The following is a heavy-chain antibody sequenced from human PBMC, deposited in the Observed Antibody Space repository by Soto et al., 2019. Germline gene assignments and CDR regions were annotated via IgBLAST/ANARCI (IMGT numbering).Heavy chain of an antibody. CDR1: GASIGTTYW. Sequence: ETLSLTCAVSGASIGTTYWWSWVRQPPGKGLEWIGEIYNIGRTNYNPSLKSRVTISVDKSKNQFSLQLSSLTAADTAVYYCARNSFXTSSYNFLDPWGQGALVTVSS. CDR2: IYNIGRT. J-gene: IGHJ5*02. D-gene: IGHD6-6*01. V-gene: IGHV4-4*02. CDR3: ARNSFXTSSYNFLDP.